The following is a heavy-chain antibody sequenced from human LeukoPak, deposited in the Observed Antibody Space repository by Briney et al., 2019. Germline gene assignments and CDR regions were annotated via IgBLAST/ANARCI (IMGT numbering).Heavy chain of an antibody. D-gene: IGHD1-1*01. CDR1: GGFISSYY. J-gene: IGHJ3*01. Sequence: SSETLSLTCTVSGGFISSYYWSWIRQPPGKGLEWIGHIYYSGSTNYNPSLKSRVPISGATSKNQFSLDLSSVTAADMAVYFFARATTIIGYEAFDLWGQGTMVTVSS. V-gene: IGHV4-59*01. CDR2: IYYSGST. CDR3: ARATTIIGYEAFDL.